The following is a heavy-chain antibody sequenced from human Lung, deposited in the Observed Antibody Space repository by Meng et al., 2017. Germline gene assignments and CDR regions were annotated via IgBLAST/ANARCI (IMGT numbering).Heavy chain of an antibody. CDR3: ARGEVTDY. CDR1: GFTFSSYT. Sequence: GESLKISCAASGFTFSSYTMNWVRQAPGKGLEWVSGISSSSSYIYYADSVKGRFNISRDNAKHSVFLQMNSLRAEDTAVYYCARGEVTDYWGQGTLVTVSS. CDR2: ISSSSSYI. V-gene: IGHV3-21*06. D-gene: IGHD4-23*01. J-gene: IGHJ4*02.